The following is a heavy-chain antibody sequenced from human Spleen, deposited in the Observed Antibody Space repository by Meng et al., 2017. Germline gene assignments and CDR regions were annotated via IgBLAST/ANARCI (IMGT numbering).Heavy chain of an antibody. CDR2: IYSGGST. CDR1: GFTVSSNY. Sequence: GESLKISCAASGFTVSSNYMSWVRQAPGKGLEWVSVIYSGGSTYYADSVKGRFTISRDNAKNTLYLHMNSLGVEDTALYYCAKSPTTTVTPHPPPFDYWGQGALVTVSS. J-gene: IGHJ4*01. V-gene: IGHV3-53*01. D-gene: IGHD1-1*01. CDR3: AKSPTTTVTPHPPPFDY.